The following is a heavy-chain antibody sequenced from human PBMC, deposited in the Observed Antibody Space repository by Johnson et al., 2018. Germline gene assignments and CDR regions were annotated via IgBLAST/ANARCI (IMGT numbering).Heavy chain of an antibody. CDR3: ARDLRQPGAEYFQH. CDR1: GFIFGDYS. D-gene: IGHD3-10*01. V-gene: IGHV3-21*01. CDR2: ISASSNYI. Sequence: VQLVESGGGLVKPGGSLKVSCVASGFIFGDYSMNWVRPAPGKGLERVSSISASSNYIYYTDSVKGRFTISRDNAKNSLYLQMSSRRAEDTAVYYCARDLRQPGAEYFQHWGRGTLVTVSA. J-gene: IGHJ1*01.